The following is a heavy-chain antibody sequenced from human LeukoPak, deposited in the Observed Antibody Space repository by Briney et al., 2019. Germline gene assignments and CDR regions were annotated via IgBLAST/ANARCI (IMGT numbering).Heavy chain of an antibody. V-gene: IGHV3-30-3*01. J-gene: IGHJ3*02. D-gene: IGHD5-18*01. CDR2: ISYDGSNK. CDR1: GFTFSSYA. CDR3: AGASLDKSLKQGGYSYGVGFGAFDI. Sequence: GRSLRLSCAASGFTFSSYAMHWVRQAPGKGLEWVAVISYDGSNKYYADSVKGRFTISRDNSKNTLYLQMNSLRAEDTAVYYCAGASLDKSLKQGGYSYGVGFGAFDIWGQGTMVTVSS.